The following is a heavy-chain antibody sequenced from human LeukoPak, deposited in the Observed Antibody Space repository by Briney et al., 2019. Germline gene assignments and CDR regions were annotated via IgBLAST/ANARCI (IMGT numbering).Heavy chain of an antibody. V-gene: IGHV1-18*01. Sequence: ASVKVSCKASGYTFTSYGISWVRQAPGQGLEWMGWISPYNGNTNNAQKLQGRVTMTTDTSTSTAYMELRSLRSDDTAVYYCAVPLYYYDSSGYHPALAYYYYGMDVWGQGTTVTVSS. J-gene: IGHJ6*02. CDR2: ISPYNGNT. CDR1: GYTFTSYG. CDR3: AVPLYYYDSSGYHPALAYYYYGMDV. D-gene: IGHD3-22*01.